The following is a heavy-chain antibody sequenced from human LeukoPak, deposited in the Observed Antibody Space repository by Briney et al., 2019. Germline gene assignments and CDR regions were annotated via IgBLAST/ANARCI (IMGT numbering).Heavy chain of an antibody. CDR2: ISSSGSTI. J-gene: IGHJ4*02. Sequence: GGSLRLSCAASGFTFSSYEMNWVRQAPGKGLEWVSYISSSGSTIYYADSVKGRFTISRDNAKNSLYLQMNSLRAEDTAVYYCARDHYYGSGSYVLDYWGQGTLVTVSS. CDR1: GFTFSSYE. D-gene: IGHD3-10*01. V-gene: IGHV3-48*03. CDR3: ARDHYYGSGSYVLDY.